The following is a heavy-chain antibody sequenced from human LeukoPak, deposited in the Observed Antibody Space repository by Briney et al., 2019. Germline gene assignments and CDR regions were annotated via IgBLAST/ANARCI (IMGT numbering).Heavy chain of an antibody. V-gene: IGHV3-33*01. CDR3: ARSYYDSSGYWEEEAFDI. D-gene: IGHD3-22*01. Sequence: GGSLRLSCAASGFTFSSYGMHWVRQAPGKGLEWVAVIWYDGSNKYYADSVKGRFTISRDNSKNTLYLQMNSLRAEDTAVYYCARSYYDSSGYWEEEAFDIWGQGTMVTVSS. CDR2: IWYDGSNK. CDR1: GFTFSSYG. J-gene: IGHJ3*02.